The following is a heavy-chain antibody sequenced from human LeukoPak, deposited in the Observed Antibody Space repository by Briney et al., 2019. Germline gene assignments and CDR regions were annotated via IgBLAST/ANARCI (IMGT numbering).Heavy chain of an antibody. J-gene: IGHJ5*02. CDR2: ISYIGNS. D-gene: IGHD2-2*01. CDR3: ARGRIVVVPPAGVGDWFDP. Sequence: SQTLSLNCTVSGGSITSDGYYWSWIRQHPGKGLEWIGYISYIGNSYYNPSLKSRVTVSSDTSKNQFSLRLNSVTAADTAVYYCARGRIVVVPPAGVGDWFDPWGQGTLVTVSS. CDR1: GGSITSDGYY. V-gene: IGHV4-31*03.